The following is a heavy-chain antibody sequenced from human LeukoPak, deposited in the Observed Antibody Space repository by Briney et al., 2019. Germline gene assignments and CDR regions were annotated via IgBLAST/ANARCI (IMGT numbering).Heavy chain of an antibody. CDR2: ISGSGGST. Sequence: GRSLRLSCAASGFTFSSYAMSWVRQAPGKGLEWVSAISGSGGSTYYADSVKGRFTISRDNSKNTLYLQMNSLRAEDTAVYYCAKDPLVAAAGRYWFDPWGQGTLVTVSS. J-gene: IGHJ5*02. CDR3: AKDPLVAAAGRYWFDP. V-gene: IGHV3-23*01. D-gene: IGHD6-13*01. CDR1: GFTFSSYA.